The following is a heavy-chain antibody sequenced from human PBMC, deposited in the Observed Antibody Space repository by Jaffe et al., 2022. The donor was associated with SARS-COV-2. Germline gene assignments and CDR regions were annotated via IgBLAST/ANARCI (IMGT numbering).Heavy chain of an antibody. CDR1: GYSFSNYW. V-gene: IGHV5-51*01. CDR3: ATYTLVESHSAGWVEY. D-gene: IGHD2-15*01. J-gene: IGHJ4*02. Sequence: EVQLVQSGAEVKKPGESLKISCKGSGYSFSNYWIGWVRQMPGKGLEWMGFIYPSNSDTRYSPSFQGQVTISADKSINTAYLQWSSLKASDTAMYYCATYTLVESHSAGWVEYWGQGTLVTVSS. CDR2: IYPSNSDT.